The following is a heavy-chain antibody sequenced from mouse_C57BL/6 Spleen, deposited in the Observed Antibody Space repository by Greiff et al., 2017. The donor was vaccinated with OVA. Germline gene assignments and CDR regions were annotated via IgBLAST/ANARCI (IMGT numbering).Heavy chain of an antibody. CDR3: ARSGPNGIYFDY. D-gene: IGHD3-1*01. Sequence: EVQLQQSGPELVKPGASVKISCKASGYTFTDYYMNWVKQSHGKSLEWIGDINPNNGGTSYNQKFKGKATLTVDKSSSTAYMELRSLTSEDSAVYYCARSGPNGIYFDYWGQGTTLTVSS. J-gene: IGHJ2*01. CDR1: GYTFTDYY. V-gene: IGHV1-26*01. CDR2: INPNNGGT.